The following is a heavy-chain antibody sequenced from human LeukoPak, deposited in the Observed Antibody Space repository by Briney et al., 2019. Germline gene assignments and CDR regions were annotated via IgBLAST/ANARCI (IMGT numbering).Heavy chain of an antibody. V-gene: IGHV1-8*01. J-gene: IGHJ6*03. CDR2: MNPNNGRT. D-gene: IGHD1-7*01. CDR3: ARGSWITGTTSYYYHMDV. CDR1: GYTFISYD. Sequence: ASVKVSCKASGYTFISYDINWVRQASGQGLEWMGRMNPNNGRTGYAQKFQGRVTMTRNSSISTVYMELNTLRSEDTAVYYCARGSWITGTTSYYYHMDVWGKGTTVTVSS.